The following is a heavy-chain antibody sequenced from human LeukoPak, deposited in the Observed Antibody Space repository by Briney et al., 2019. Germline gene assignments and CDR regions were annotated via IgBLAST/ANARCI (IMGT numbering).Heavy chain of an antibody. CDR1: GLTFDDYA. CDR3: AKGLRNYDILTGTDY. CDR2: ISWNSGSI. J-gene: IGHJ4*02. D-gene: IGHD3-9*01. Sequence: GRSLRLSCAASGLTFDDYAMHWVRQAPGKGLEWVSGISWNSGSIGYADSVKGRFTISRDNAKNSLYLQMNSLRAEDTALYYCAKGLRNYDILTGTDYWGQGTLVTVSS. V-gene: IGHV3-9*01.